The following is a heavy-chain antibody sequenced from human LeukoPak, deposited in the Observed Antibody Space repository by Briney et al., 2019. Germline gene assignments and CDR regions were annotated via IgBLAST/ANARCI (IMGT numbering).Heavy chain of an antibody. CDR1: GDSIRGFY. D-gene: IGHD3-9*01. J-gene: IGHJ6*02. CDR2: MSASGST. V-gene: IGHV4-4*07. CDR3: ARDSDSYYDILTASYYYGMDV. Sequence: RPSATLSLTCTVSGDSIRGFYWSWIRQPAGKGLEWIGRMSASGSTNYNPSLKSRVTMSVDTSKNQFSLKLSSVTAADTAVYYCARDSDSYYDILTASYYYGMDVWGQGTTVTVSS.